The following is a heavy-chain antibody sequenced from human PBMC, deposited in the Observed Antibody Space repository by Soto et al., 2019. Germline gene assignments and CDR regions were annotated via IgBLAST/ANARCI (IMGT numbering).Heavy chain of an antibody. V-gene: IGHV3-74*01. CDR2: INSDGSST. Sequence: EVQLVESGGGLVQPGGSLRLSCAASGFTFSSYWMHWVRQAPGKGLVWVSRINSDGSSTSYADSVNGRFTISRDNAKNTLYLQMNSLRAEDTAVYYCALARTIFGVVSAEFAGWGQGTLVTVSS. CDR1: GFTFSSYW. CDR3: ALARTIFGVVSAEFAG. D-gene: IGHD3-3*01. J-gene: IGHJ4*02.